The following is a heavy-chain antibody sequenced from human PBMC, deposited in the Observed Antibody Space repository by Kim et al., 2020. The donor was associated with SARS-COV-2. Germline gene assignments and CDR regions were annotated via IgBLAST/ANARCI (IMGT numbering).Heavy chain of an antibody. Sequence: VSVKSRITINPDTSKNPFSLQLNSVTPEDAAVYYCARWDSSGWYLGAFDIWGQGTMVTVSS. D-gene: IGHD6-19*01. J-gene: IGHJ3*02. CDR3: ARWDSSGWYLGAFDI. V-gene: IGHV6-1*01.